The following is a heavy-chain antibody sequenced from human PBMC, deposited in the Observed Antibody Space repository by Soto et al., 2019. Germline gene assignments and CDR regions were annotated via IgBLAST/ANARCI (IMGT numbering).Heavy chain of an antibody. J-gene: IGHJ4*02. Sequence: QVQLVESGGGVVQPGRSLRLSCAASGFTLSSYSMHWVRQAPGKGLEWVGVISYDGNKKYYGDSVKGRSSISRDTSKNTVHLQMNSLRPEDTAVYYCARSIAVAGLDYWGQGTLVTVSS. V-gene: IGHV3-30-3*01. D-gene: IGHD6-19*01. CDR3: ARSIAVAGLDY. CDR1: GFTLSSYS. CDR2: ISYDGNKK.